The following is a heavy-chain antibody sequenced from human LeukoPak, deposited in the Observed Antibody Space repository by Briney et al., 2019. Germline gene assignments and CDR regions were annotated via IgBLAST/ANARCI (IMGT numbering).Heavy chain of an antibody. D-gene: IGHD3-9*01. J-gene: IGHJ4*02. CDR3: TRVERYFDWSLPDY. CDR1: GFTFGDYA. CDR2: IRSKAYGGTT. Sequence: ESGGGLVKPRRSLRXSCTASGFTFGDYAMSWLRQAPGKGLEWVGFIRSKAYGGTTEYAASVKGRFTISRDDSKSIAYLQMNSLKTEDTAVYYCTRVERYFDWSLPDYWGQGTLVTVSS. V-gene: IGHV3-49*05.